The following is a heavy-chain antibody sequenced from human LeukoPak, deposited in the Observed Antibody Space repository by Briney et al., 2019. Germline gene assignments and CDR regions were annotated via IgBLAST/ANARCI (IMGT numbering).Heavy chain of an antibody. J-gene: IGHJ4*02. CDR3: ARDEGPLDY. CDR2: ISSTGGTK. CDR1: GFTFSNYS. V-gene: IGHV3-48*02. Sequence: GGSLRLSCAASGFTFSNYSMNWVRQAPGKGLQWVSYISSTGGTKYYADSVKGRFTISRDNAKNSLYLQMNSLRDEDTAVYYCARDEGPLDYWGQGTLVTVSS.